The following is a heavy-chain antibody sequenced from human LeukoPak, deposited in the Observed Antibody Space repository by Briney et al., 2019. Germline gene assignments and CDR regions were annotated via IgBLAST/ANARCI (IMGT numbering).Heavy chain of an antibody. D-gene: IGHD2-2*01. CDR2: INPSGGST. J-gene: IGHJ6*03. Sequence: GASVKVSCKASGYTFTSYYMHWVRQAPGQGLEWMGIINPSGGSTNYAQKFQGRVTMTRDTSISTAYMELSRLRSDDTAVYYCAREVVVVVPAALALYYYYMDVWGKGTTVTISS. CDR1: GYTFTSYY. V-gene: IGHV1-46*01. CDR3: AREVVVVVPAALALYYYYMDV.